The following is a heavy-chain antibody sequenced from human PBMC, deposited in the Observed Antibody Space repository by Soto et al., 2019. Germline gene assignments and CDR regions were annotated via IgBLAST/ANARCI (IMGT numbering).Heavy chain of an antibody. J-gene: IGHJ4*01. D-gene: IGHD4-17*01. V-gene: IGHV5-51*01. CDR3: TRLSTVARIDY. CDR2: IYPNDSDT. CDR1: GYSFTTYW. Sequence: GESLKISCTASGYSFTTYWIAWVRQLPGKGLGWMGIIYPNDSDTRYNPPFQGHVTMSVDKSINTAYLQWSSLEASDSGMYYCTRLSTVARIDYWGRGTLVTVSS.